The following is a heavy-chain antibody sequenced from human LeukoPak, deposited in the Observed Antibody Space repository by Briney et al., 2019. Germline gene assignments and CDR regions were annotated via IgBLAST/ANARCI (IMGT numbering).Heavy chain of an antibody. V-gene: IGHV1-2*02. D-gene: IGHD3-10*01. Sequence: ASVKVSCKASGYTFTGYYMHWVRQAPGQGLEWMGWINPNSGGTNYAQKFQGRVTMTRDTSISTAYMELSGLRSDDTAVYYCARRRYGGSSGRYYMDVWGKGTTVTVSS. CDR3: ARRRYGGSSGRYYMDV. CDR1: GYTFTGYY. CDR2: INPNSGGT. J-gene: IGHJ6*03.